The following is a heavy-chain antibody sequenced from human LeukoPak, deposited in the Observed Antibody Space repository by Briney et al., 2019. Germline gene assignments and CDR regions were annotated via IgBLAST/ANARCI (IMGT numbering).Heavy chain of an antibody. Sequence: SGPTLVNPTQTLTLTCTFSGLSFSPYPAGMAWIPQPPGKAPEWLALIYGDDDKRYSPYLDSRLTITEDSSRKQVVLTMTNMQPVDTATYYCAHTPGDYYYGSGSRDAFDIWGQGTMVTVSS. CDR1: GLSFSPYPAG. V-gene: IGHV2-5*02. CDR2: IYGDDDK. CDR3: AHTPGDYYYGSGSRDAFDI. J-gene: IGHJ3*02. D-gene: IGHD3-10*01.